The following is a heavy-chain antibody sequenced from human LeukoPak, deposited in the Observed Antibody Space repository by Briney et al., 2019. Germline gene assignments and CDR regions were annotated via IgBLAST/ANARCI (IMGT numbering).Heavy chain of an antibody. CDR2: IYYSGST. CDR1: GGSISSSSYY. J-gene: IGHJ4*02. Sequence: PSETLSLTCTVSGGSISSSSYYWGWIRQPPGKGLELIGSIYYSGSTYYNPSLKSRVTISVDTSKNQFSLKLSSVTAADTAVYYCARQLVGAPFDYWGQGTLVTVSS. D-gene: IGHD1-26*01. V-gene: IGHV4-39*01. CDR3: ARQLVGAPFDY.